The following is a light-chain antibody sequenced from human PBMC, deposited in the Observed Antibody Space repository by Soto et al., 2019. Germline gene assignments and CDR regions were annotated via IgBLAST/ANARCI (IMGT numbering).Light chain of an antibody. CDR1: SSDVGSYNR. CDR3: NLYISSGTYL. CDR2: DVG. Sequence: QSVLTQPPSVSGSPGQSVTISCTGTSSDVGSYNRVSWYQQPPGRAPKLMIYDVGNRPSGVPDRFSGSKSGTTASLTISGLQAEDEADYYCNLYISSGTYLFGTGTKVTVL. J-gene: IGLJ1*01. V-gene: IGLV2-18*01.